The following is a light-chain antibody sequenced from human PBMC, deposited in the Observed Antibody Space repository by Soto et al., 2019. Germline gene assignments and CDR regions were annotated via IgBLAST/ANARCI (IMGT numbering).Light chain of an antibody. CDR1: SSDVGDNNH. CDR3: SSYTSSSTLYV. J-gene: IGLJ1*01. CDR2: DVT. Sequence: QSALTQPASVSGSPGQSITISCTGTSSDVGDNNHVSWYQQHPGKAPKLMIYDVTHRPSGISNRFSGSKSGNTASLTISGHQAENEADYYCSSYTSSSTLYVFGTGTKLTVL. V-gene: IGLV2-14*01.